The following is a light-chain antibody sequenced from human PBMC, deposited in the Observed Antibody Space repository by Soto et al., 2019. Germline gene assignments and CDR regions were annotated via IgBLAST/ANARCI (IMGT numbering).Light chain of an antibody. Sequence: DIQVTQSPSSLSASVGDRVTLTCRASQSISTYLNWYQQRPGKAPRLLIYAASILESGVPSRFSGSGSGSEFTLTISSLQPDDSATYYCQHSYRIPPTFGQGAKLEI. J-gene: IGKJ2*01. V-gene: IGKV1-39*01. CDR1: QSISTY. CDR3: QHSYRIPPT. CDR2: AAS.